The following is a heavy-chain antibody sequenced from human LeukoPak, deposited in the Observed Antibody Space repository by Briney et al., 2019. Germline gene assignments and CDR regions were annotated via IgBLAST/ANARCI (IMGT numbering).Heavy chain of an antibody. CDR3: AKGGSYGRPFDY. V-gene: IGHV3-30*18. CDR1: GFSFKDYN. J-gene: IGHJ4*02. CDR2: ITYDGSNK. Sequence: PGGSLRLSCAASGFSFKDYNIHWVRQAPGKGLEWVAVITYDGSNKYYTDSVKGRFTISRDNSKNTLYLQMNSLRAEDTAVYYCAKGGSYGRPFDYWGQGTLVTVSS. D-gene: IGHD1-26*01.